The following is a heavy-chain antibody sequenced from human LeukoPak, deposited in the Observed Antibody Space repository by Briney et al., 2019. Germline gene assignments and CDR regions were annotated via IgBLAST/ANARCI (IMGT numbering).Heavy chain of an antibody. D-gene: IGHD6-13*01. Sequence: SETLSLTCTVSGGSISSSSYYWGWIRQPPGKGLEWIGSIYYSGSTNYNPSLKSRVTISVDTSKNQFSLKLSSVTAADTAVYYCARAPGSSSWLFDYWGQGTLVTVSS. J-gene: IGHJ4*02. CDR3: ARAPGSSSWLFDY. V-gene: IGHV4-39*07. CDR1: GGSISSSSYY. CDR2: IYYSGST.